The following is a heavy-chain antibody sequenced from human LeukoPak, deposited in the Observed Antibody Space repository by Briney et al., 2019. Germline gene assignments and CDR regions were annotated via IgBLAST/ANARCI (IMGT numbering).Heavy chain of an antibody. CDR3: ARDPPRNVWFGGLSWYFDY. V-gene: IGHV3-30*04. Sequence: GGSLRLSCAASGFTFSSYAMHWVRQAPGKGLEWVAVISYDGSNKYYADSVKGRFTISRDNSNNTLYLQMNSLRAEDTAVYYCARDPPRNVWFGGLSWYFDYWGQGTLVTVSS. CDR1: GFTFSSYA. J-gene: IGHJ4*02. D-gene: IGHD3-10*01. CDR2: ISYDGSNK.